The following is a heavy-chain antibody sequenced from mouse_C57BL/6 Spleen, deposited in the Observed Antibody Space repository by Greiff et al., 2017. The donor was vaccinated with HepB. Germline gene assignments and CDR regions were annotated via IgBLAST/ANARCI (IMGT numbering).Heavy chain of an antibody. CDR1: GYTFTSYG. Sequence: QVQLQQSGAELARPGASVKLSCKASGYTFTSYGISWVKQRTGQGLEWIGEIYPRSGNTYYNEKFKGKATLTADKSSSTAYMELRSLTSEDSAVYFCARCDGNYEAYWGQGTLVTVSA. CDR3: ARCDGNYEAY. V-gene: IGHV1-81*01. D-gene: IGHD2-1*01. CDR2: IYPRSGNT. J-gene: IGHJ3*01.